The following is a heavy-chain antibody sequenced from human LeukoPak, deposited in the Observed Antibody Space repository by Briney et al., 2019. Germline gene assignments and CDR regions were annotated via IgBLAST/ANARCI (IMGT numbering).Heavy chain of an antibody. D-gene: IGHD3-16*02. CDR3: TRVSPRDLYVWGSYRYFNFDY. V-gene: IGHV3-49*03. Sequence: QTGGSLRLSCTASGFSLRDHAMSWFRQAPGKGLEWVGFIRSKAYGGTTEYAASVKGRFTISRDDSKSIAYLQMNSLKTEDTAVYYCTRVSPRDLYVWGSYRYFNFDYWGQGTLVTVSS. J-gene: IGHJ4*02. CDR1: GFSLRDHA. CDR2: IRSKAYGGTT.